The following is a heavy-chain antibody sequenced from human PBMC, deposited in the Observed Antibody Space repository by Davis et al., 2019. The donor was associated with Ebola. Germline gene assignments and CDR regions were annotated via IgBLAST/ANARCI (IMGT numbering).Heavy chain of an antibody. J-gene: IGHJ4*02. V-gene: IGHV3-23*01. D-gene: IGHD6-6*01. CDR2: ITSRYDT. CDR1: GFTFSNYA. CDR3: AELPSSSSHI. Sequence: PGGSLRLSFAASGFTFSNYAMSWVRLVPGKGLEWVSTITSRYDTHSTDSVRGRFTISRDNSTNTLYLQMNSLRAEDTALYYCAELPSSSSHIWGQGTLVTVSS.